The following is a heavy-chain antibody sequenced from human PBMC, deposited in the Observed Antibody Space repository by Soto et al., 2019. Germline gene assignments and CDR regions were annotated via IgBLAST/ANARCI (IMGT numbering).Heavy chain of an antibody. V-gene: IGHV4-59*01. J-gene: IGHJ5*02. CDR2: IYYSGST. CDR3: ARDQYCSSTSCYTVSGWFDP. CDR1: GGSISSYY. D-gene: IGHD2-2*02. Sequence: PSETLSLTCTVSGGSISSYYWSWIRQPPGKGLEWIGYIYYSGSTNYNPSLKSRVTISVDTSKNQFSLKLSSVTAADTAVYYCARDQYCSSTSCYTVSGWFDPWGQGTLVTVSS.